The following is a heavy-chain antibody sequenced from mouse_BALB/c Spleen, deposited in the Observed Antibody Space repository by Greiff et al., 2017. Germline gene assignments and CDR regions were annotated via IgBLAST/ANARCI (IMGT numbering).Heavy chain of an antibody. J-gene: IGHJ4*01. CDR2: IYPGNSDT. CDR3: TRGAYGYGNWGDY. D-gene: IGHD2-1*01. V-gene: IGHV1-5*01. CDR1: GYSFTSYW. Sequence: EVQLQQSGTVLARPGASVKMSCKASGYSFTSYWMHWVKQRPGQGLEWIGAIYPGNSDTSYNQKFKGKAKLTAVTSASTAYMELSSLTNEDSAVYYCTRGAYGYGNWGDYWGQGTSVTVSS.